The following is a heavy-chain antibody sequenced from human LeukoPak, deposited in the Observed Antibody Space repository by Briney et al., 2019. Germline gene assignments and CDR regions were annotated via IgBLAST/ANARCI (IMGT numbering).Heavy chain of an antibody. Sequence: GGSLRLSCAASGFTFDDYGMSWVRQAPGKGLEWVSGINWNGGSTGYADSVKGRFTISRDNAKSSLYLQMNSLRAEDTALYYCARDRQDWNPGYYYYYMDVWGKGTTVTVSS. D-gene: IGHD1-1*01. V-gene: IGHV3-20*04. CDR3: ARDRQDWNPGYYYYYMDV. CDR1: GFTFDDYG. J-gene: IGHJ6*03. CDR2: INWNGGST.